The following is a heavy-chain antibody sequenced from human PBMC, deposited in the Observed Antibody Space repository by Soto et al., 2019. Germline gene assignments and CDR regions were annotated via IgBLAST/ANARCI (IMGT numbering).Heavy chain of an antibody. CDR2: VSWNSGSV. J-gene: IGHJ4*02. CDR3: AKETQANLGTGGFDF. CDR1: GFTFDDYA. Sequence: GGSLRLCCAASGFTFDDYAMHWVRQAPGKGLEWVSGVSWNSGSVDYADSVKGRFTISRDNAKNSLYLQINSLRTEDTALYYCAKETQANLGTGGFDFWGQGTLVTVSS. D-gene: IGHD7-27*01. V-gene: IGHV3-9*01.